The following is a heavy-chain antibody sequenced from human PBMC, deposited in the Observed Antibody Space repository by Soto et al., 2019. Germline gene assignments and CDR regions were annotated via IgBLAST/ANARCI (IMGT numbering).Heavy chain of an antibody. Sequence: QVQLVESGGGVVQPGTSLTLSCTASGFSFSVYGMHWVRRAPGKGLDWVAVIWSVGSIQKYAASVKGRFTISRDNSKNTLYLHMSSLRAEDTAVYYCATDKGSSPFDIWGQGTMVTVSS. J-gene: IGHJ3*02. V-gene: IGHV3-33*03. CDR3: ATDKGSSPFDI. CDR1: GFSFSVYG. CDR2: IWSVGSIQ.